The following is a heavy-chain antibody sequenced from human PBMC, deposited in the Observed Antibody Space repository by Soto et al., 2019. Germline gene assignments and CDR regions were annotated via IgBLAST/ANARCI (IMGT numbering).Heavy chain of an antibody. CDR3: ARDLGDYGSGSYPKYYYYYYGMDV. CDR2: IYYSGST. Sequence: LSLTCTVSGGSISSYYWSWIRQPPGKGLEWIGYIYYSGSTNYNPSLKSRVTISVDTSKNQFSLKLSSVTAADTAVYYCARDLGDYGSGSYPKYYYYYYGMDVWGQGTTVTVSS. V-gene: IGHV4-59*01. D-gene: IGHD3-10*01. J-gene: IGHJ6*02. CDR1: GGSISSYY.